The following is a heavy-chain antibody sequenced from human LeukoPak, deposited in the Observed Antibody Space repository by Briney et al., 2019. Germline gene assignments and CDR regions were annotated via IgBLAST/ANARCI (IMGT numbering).Heavy chain of an antibody. CDR3: ARNNGMDV. CDR2: VNRDGSET. CDR1: GFTFSSYA. Sequence: GGSLRLSCAVSGFTFSSYAMHWVRQVPGRGPEWVANVNRDGSETYYLDSVKGRFTISKDNAKNSLYLQMNSLRAEDTALYHCARNNGMDVWGQGTTVIVSS. V-gene: IGHV3-7*03. J-gene: IGHJ6*02.